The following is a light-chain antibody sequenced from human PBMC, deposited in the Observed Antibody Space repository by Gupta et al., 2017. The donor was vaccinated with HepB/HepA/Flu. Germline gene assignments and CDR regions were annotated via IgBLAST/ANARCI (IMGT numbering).Light chain of an antibody. CDR3: QKYYDTPIT. J-gene: IGKJ5*01. CDR1: QNVLYSNNKDF. Sequence: DIVMTQSPDSLAVSLGARATIKCKPSQNVLYSNNKDFLAWYQQKPGHPPKLLISWASTRESGVPDRFSGSGYGTDFTLTISSLQAEDVAVYYCQKYYDTPITFGQGTRLEIK. CDR2: WAS. V-gene: IGKV4-1*01.